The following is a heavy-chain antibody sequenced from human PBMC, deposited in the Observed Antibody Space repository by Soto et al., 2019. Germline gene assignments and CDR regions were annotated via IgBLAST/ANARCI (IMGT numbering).Heavy chain of an antibody. Sequence: QVQLQESGPGLVKPSQTLSLTCTVSGDSISSGGYYWSWIRQHPGKGLEYIGYIYYSGSTYYNPALKSRITISVDTSKNQFSLKLSSVTAADTAVYYCAREVTMVRGVRVLYYYGMDVWGQGTTVTVSS. V-gene: IGHV4-31*03. CDR1: GDSISSGGYY. J-gene: IGHJ6*02. CDR2: IYYSGST. CDR3: AREVTMVRGVRVLYYYGMDV. D-gene: IGHD3-10*01.